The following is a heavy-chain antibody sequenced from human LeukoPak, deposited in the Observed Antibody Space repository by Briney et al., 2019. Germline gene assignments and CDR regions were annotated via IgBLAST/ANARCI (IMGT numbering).Heavy chain of an antibody. V-gene: IGHV5-51*01. Sequence: GESLKISCKGSGYSFTSFWIDWVRQMPGKGLEWMGIIYPGDSDTTYSPSFQGQVTISADKSISTAYLQWSSLKASDTAMYYCARYYYDSSGYYSPPIIDYWGQGTLVTVSS. CDR3: ARYYYDSSGYYSPPIIDY. J-gene: IGHJ4*02. CDR1: GYSFTSFW. CDR2: IYPGDSDT. D-gene: IGHD3-22*01.